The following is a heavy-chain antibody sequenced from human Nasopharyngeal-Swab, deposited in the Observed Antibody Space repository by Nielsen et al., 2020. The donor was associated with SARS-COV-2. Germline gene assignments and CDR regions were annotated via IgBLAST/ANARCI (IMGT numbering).Heavy chain of an antibody. V-gene: IGHV1-69*04. CDR1: GGTFSSYA. J-gene: IGHJ4*02. D-gene: IGHD5-18*01. CDR3: AREEDTAMVPYYFDY. Sequence: SVKVPCKASGGTFSSYAISWVRQAPGQGLEWMGRIIPILGIANYAQKFQGRVTITADKSTSTAYMELSSLRSEDTAVYYCAREEDTAMVPYYFDYWGQGTLVTASS. CDR2: IIPILGIA.